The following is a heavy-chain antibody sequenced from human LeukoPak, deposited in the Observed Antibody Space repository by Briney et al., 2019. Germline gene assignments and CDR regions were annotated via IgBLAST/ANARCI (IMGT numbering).Heavy chain of an antibody. J-gene: IGHJ6*03. CDR3: ARECSGSAIYYSYYMDV. Sequence: SETLSLTCTVSGGSISGYYWSWIRQPAGKGLEWIGRIYSSGSTNYNPSLKSRATMSVDTSKNQFSLKLSSVTAADTAVYYCARECSGSAIYYSYYMDVWGKGTTVTVSS. CDR1: GGSISGYY. CDR2: IYSSGST. V-gene: IGHV4-4*07. D-gene: IGHD6-6*01.